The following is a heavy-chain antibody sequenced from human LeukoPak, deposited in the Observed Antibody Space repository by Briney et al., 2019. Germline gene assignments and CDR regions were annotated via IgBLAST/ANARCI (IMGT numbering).Heavy chain of an antibody. CDR3: AKGNYGSGNYYRDYFDY. Sequence: GGSLRLPCAASGFTLTSHAMNWVRQAPGKGLEWVSSISGSNSRTYYGDSVKGRFTISRDNSKNTLYLQMNSLRAEDTATYYCAKGNYGSGNYYRDYFDYWGQGILVIVSS. V-gene: IGHV3-23*01. D-gene: IGHD3-10*01. CDR2: ISGSNSRT. CDR1: GFTLTSHA. J-gene: IGHJ4*02.